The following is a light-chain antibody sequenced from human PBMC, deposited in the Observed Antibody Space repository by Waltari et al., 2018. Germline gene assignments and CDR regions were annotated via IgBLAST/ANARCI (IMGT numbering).Light chain of an antibody. V-gene: IGKV1-39*01. CDR2: TAS. Sequence: DIQMTQSPSSLSASVGDRVTITCRASQYIDTYLNWYQQKSGKAPELLIYTASTLHSGVSSRFSGSGSGTDFTLTISSLQPEDVATYYCQKYNSAPRTFGQGTKVEIK. CDR3: QKYNSAPRT. J-gene: IGKJ1*01. CDR1: QYIDTY.